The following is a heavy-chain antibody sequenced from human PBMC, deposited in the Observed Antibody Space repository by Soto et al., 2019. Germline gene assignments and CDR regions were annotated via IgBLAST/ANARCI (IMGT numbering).Heavy chain of an antibody. CDR1: SGSFSGYY. Sequence: QVQLQQWGAGLLKPSETLSLTCAVYSGSFSGYYWSWIRQPPGKGLEGIGEINHSGSTNYNPSLKSRVTISVDASKNQFSLTLSSVTATETTGYYCARDVYYGSGNTNYWGQGTLVTVSS. D-gene: IGHD3-10*01. CDR2: INHSGST. CDR3: ARDVYYGSGNTNY. J-gene: IGHJ4*02. V-gene: IGHV4-34*01.